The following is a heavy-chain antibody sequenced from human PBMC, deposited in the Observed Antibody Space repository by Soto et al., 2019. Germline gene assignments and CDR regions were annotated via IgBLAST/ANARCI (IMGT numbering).Heavy chain of an antibody. V-gene: IGHV1-2*02. CDR1: GFSFTCHY. D-gene: IGHD6-19*01. J-gene: IGHJ4*02. Sequence: ASVXVSCKASGFSFTCHYLHWGRQAPGQGPEWMGWINPNTGDTIYAQLFQGRVTLTTDTPINTAYMELSRLTSDDTAVYFCVGSSILVTGSDQFDYWGQGSLVTVYS. CDR3: VGSSILVTGSDQFDY. CDR2: INPNTGDT.